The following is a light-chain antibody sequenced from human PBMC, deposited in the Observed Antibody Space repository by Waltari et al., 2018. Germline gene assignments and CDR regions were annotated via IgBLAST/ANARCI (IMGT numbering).Light chain of an antibody. CDR2: EVS. J-gene: IGLJ2*01. Sequence: QSALTQPPSASGSPGQSVTIPCTGTSRAVGGFEYVSWYQQHPGKVPRRLIYEVSKRPSGVPDRFSGSKSGNTASLTVSGLQVEDEADYYCSSFAGSSQMLFGGGTKLTVL. CDR3: SSFAGSSQML. CDR1: SRAVGGFEY. V-gene: IGLV2-8*01.